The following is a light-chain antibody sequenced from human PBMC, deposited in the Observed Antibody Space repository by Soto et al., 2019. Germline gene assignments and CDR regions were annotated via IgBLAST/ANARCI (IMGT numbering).Light chain of an antibody. J-gene: IGLJ2*01. CDR3: SSYAGSNNVV. CDR1: NSDVGGYNY. V-gene: IGLV2-8*01. Sequence: QSALTQPPSASGSPGQSVTISCTGTNSDVGGYNYVSWYQHHPGKAPKLMIYEVSKRPSGVPDRFSGSKSGNAASLTVSGLQAEDEGDYYCSSYAGSNNVVFGGGTKLTVL. CDR2: EVS.